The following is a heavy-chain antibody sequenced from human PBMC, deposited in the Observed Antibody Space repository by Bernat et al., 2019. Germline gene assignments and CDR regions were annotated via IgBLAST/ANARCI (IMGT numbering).Heavy chain of an antibody. CDR3: ARMSSSWYYYYYYGMDV. D-gene: IGHD6-13*01. CDR2: ISYDGSNK. CDR1: GFTFSSYG. Sequence: QVQLVESGGGVVQPGRSLRLSCAASGFTFSSYGMHWVRQAPGKGLEWVAVISYDGSNKYYADSVKGRFTISRDNSKNTLYLQMNSLRAEDTAVYYCARMSSSWYYYYYYGMDVWGQGTTVTVSS. V-gene: IGHV3-30*03. J-gene: IGHJ6*02.